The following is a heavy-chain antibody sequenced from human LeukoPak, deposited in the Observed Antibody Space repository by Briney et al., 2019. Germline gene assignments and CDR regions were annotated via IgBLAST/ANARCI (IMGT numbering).Heavy chain of an antibody. J-gene: IGHJ3*02. CDR1: GFTVSSNY. CDR2: IYSGGST. V-gene: IGHV3-66*04. CDR3: ARHDSSGYYYLNAFDI. D-gene: IGHD3-22*01. Sequence: GGSLRPSCAASGFTVSSNYMSWVRQAPGKGLEWVSVIYSGGSTYYADSVKGRFTISRDNSKNTLYLQMNSLRAEDTAVYYCARHDSSGYYYLNAFDIWGQGTMVTVSS.